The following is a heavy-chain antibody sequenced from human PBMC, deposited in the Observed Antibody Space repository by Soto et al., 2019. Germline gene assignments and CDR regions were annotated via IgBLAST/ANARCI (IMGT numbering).Heavy chain of an antibody. CDR1: GFTFSSYA. CDR3: AKGEYQLLTIDYYYYYGMDV. Sequence: GGSLRLSCAASGFTFSSYAMSRVRQAPGKGLEWVSAISGSGGSTYYADSVKGRFTISRDNSKNTLYLQMNSLRAEDTAVYYCAKGEYQLLTIDYYYYYGMDVWGQGTTVTVSS. V-gene: IGHV3-23*01. J-gene: IGHJ6*02. CDR2: ISGSGGST. D-gene: IGHD2-2*01.